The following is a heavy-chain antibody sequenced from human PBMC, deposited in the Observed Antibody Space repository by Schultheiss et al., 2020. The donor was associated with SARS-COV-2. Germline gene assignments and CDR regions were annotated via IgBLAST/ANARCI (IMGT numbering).Heavy chain of an antibody. D-gene: IGHD2-15*01. CDR1: GFSLSTSGMC. CDR3: AHIRLTPYFDY. CDR2: IDWDGER. J-gene: IGHJ4*02. V-gene: IGHV2-5*08. Sequence: SGPTLVKPTQTLTLTCTFSGFSLSTSGMCVSWIRQPPGKALEWLALIDWDGERRYRPSLESRLTITKDTSKNQVVLTMTNMDPVDTATYYCAHIRLTPYFDYWGQGTLVTVSS.